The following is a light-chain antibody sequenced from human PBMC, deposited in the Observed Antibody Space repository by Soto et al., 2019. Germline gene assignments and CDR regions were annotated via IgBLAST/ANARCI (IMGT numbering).Light chain of an antibody. CDR3: QEYNNWLCT. Sequence: EVVLTLPPGTLSLSPGEIASLFCSASQSVISYLAWYQQKPGQAPRLSIYGASTRATGIPARFSGSGSGTEFNLTISSFQSEDGIGDCCQEYNNWLCTFGEGANV. CDR2: GAS. CDR1: QSVISY. J-gene: IGKJ4*02. V-gene: IGKV3-15*01.